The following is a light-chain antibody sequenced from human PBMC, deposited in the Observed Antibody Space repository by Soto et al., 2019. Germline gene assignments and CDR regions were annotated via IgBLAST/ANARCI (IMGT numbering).Light chain of an antibody. CDR3: SSYSSSSTLPYV. Sequence: QSALTQPASVSGSPGQSITISCTGTSSDIGNYDYVSWYQQHPGRAPKLIIYEVTNRPSGGSHRFSGSKSGDTASLTISGLQAEDEADYYCSSYSSSSTLPYVFGSGTKVTVL. CDR2: EVT. J-gene: IGLJ1*01. CDR1: SSDIGNYDY. V-gene: IGLV2-14*01.